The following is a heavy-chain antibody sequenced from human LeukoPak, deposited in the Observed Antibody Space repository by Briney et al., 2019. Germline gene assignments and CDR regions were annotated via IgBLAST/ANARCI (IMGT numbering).Heavy chain of an antibody. V-gene: IGHV3-33*01. D-gene: IGHD1-26*01. CDR1: GFTFSSYG. CDR2: IWYDGSNK. CDR3: ARASGSYHYFDY. Sequence: GGSLRLSCAASGFTFSSYGMRWVRQAPGKGLEWVAVIWYDGSNKYYADSVKGRFTISRDNSKNTLYLQMNSLRAEDTAVYYCARASGSYHYFDYWGQGTLVTVSS. J-gene: IGHJ4*02.